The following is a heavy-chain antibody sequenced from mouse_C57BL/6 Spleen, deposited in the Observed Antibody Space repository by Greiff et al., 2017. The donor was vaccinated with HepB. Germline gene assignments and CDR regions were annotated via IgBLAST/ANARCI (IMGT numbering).Heavy chain of an antibody. CDR3: AREAYYYGSSGFAY. D-gene: IGHD1-1*01. Sequence: EVQLQQSGPELVKPGASVKIPCKASGYTFTDYNMDWVKQSHGKSLEWIGDINPNNGGTIYNQKFKGKATLTVDKSSSTAYMELRSLTSEDTAVYYCAREAYYYGSSGFAYWGQGTLVTVSA. CDR1: GYTFTDYN. V-gene: IGHV1-18*01. J-gene: IGHJ3*01. CDR2: INPNNGGT.